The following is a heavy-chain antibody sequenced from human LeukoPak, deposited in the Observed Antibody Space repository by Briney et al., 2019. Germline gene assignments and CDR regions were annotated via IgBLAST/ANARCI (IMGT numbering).Heavy chain of an antibody. J-gene: IGHJ6*03. Sequence: GGSLRLSCAASGFTFSSYDMSWVRQAPGKGLGWFSPISGSGGSTYYADSVKGRFTISRDNSKNTLYLQMNSLRAEDTAVYYCARFGPDSSGSNYYMDVWGKGTTVTVSS. CDR2: ISGSGGST. CDR1: GFTFSSYD. D-gene: IGHD3-22*01. CDR3: ARFGPDSSGSNYYMDV. V-gene: IGHV3-23*01.